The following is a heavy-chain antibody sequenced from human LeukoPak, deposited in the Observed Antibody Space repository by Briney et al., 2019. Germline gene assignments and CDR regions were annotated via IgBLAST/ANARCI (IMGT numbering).Heavy chain of an antibody. D-gene: IGHD5-18*01. CDR3: ARAGGYSYGFDY. CDR2: IYSGGST. Sequence: GGSLRLSCAASGFTVSSNYMSWVRQAPGKGLEWVSVIYSGGSTYYADSVKGRFTVSRDNSKNTLYLQMNSLRAEDTAAYYCARAGGYSYGFDYWGQGTLVTVSS. CDR1: GFTVSSNY. V-gene: IGHV3-53*01. J-gene: IGHJ4*02.